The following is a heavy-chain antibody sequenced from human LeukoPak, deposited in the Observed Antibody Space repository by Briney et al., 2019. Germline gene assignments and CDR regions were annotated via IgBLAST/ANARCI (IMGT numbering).Heavy chain of an antibody. CDR2: IYYSGTT. CDR3: ARAGQQVVLGTLDN. D-gene: IGHD6-13*01. J-gene: IGHJ4*02. CDR1: GGSIGSYY. Sequence: SETLSLTCTVSGGSIGSYYWSWIRQPPGKGLEWIGDIYYSGTTHYNPSLNSRVTISVDTSKNQFSLRLTSVTAADTAVYYCARAGQQVVLGTLDNWGQGTLVRVS. V-gene: IGHV4-59*12.